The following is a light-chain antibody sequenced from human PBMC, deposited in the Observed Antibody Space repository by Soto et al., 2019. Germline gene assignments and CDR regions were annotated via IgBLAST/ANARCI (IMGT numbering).Light chain of an antibody. CDR3: QQSYSNPLDT. V-gene: IGKV1-39*01. CDR1: QSISSY. J-gene: IGKJ2*01. Sequence: DIQMTQSPSSLSASVGDRVTITCRASQSISSYLNWYQQKPGKAPKLLIYAASSLQSGVPSRFSGSGSGTDFTLTISSLQPEDFATDYCQQSYSNPLDTFGQGTKLEIK. CDR2: AAS.